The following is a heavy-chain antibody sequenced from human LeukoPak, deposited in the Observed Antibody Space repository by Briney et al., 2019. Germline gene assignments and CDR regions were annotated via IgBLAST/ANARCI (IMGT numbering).Heavy chain of an antibody. CDR3: ARDDVLSLGISFDL. CDR1: GFTFTTYE. Sequence: GGSLRLSCAASGFTFTTYEMNWVRQAPGRGLEWVSYISGSGSSIYYADSVEGRFTISRDNAKRSLYLQMNSLRAEDTAVYYCARDDVLSLGISFDLWGRGTLVTVSS. J-gene: IGHJ2*01. D-gene: IGHD3-10*02. CDR2: ISGSGSSI. V-gene: IGHV3-48*03.